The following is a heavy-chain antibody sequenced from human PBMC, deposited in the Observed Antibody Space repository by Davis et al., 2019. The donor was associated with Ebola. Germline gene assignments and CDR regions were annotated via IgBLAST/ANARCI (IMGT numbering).Heavy chain of an antibody. D-gene: IGHD6-13*01. CDR1: GYKFTSYW. CDR3: ARWVAAAGLDY. V-gene: IGHV5-51*01. Sequence: GESLKISCRASGYKFTSYWIAWVRQKPGKGLEWMGIIFSGDSDTKYSPSLQGQVTISADTAVTTAYLWWSSLKASDTAMYYCARWVAAAGLDYWGQGTLVTVSS. J-gene: IGHJ4*02. CDR2: IFSGDSDT.